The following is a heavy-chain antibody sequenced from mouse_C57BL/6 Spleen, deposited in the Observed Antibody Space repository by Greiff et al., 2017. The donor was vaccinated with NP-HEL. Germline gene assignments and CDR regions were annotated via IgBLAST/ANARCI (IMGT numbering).Heavy chain of an antibody. V-gene: IGHV1-55*01. D-gene: IGHD1-1*01. CDR1: GYTFTSYW. CDR2: IYPGSGST. J-gene: IGHJ1*03. Sequence: QVQLQQPGAELVKPGASVKMSCKASGYTFTSYWITWVKQRPGQGLEWIGDIYPGSGSTNYNEKFKSKATLTVDTSSSTAYLQLSSLTSEDSAVYYSARGDDGSSLPRWYFDVWGTGTTLTVSS. CDR3: ARGDDGSSLPRWYFDV.